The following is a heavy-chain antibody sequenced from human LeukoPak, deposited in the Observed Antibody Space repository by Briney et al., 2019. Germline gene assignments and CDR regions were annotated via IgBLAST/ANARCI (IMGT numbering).Heavy chain of an antibody. CDR3: ARGGVVTHHDAFDI. D-gene: IGHD4-23*01. CDR2: INHSGST. J-gene: IGHJ3*02. Sequence: SETLSLTCAVYGGSFSGYYWSWIRQPPGKGLEWIGEINHSGSTNYNPSLKSRVTISVDTSKNQFSLKLSSVTAADTGVYYCARGGVVTHHDAFDIWGQGTMVTVSS. V-gene: IGHV4-34*01. CDR1: GGSFSGYY.